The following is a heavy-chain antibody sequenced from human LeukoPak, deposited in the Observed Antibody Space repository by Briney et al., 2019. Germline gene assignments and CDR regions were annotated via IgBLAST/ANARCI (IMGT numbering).Heavy chain of an antibody. CDR2: MNPNSGNT. CDR1: GYTFTSYD. Sequence: ASVKVSCKASGYTFTSYDINGVRPATGQGLGWMGWMNPNSGNTGYAQKFQGRVTMTRNTSISTAYMELSSLRSEDTAVYYCARVGLDYDFWSGYYPPHYYYYGMDVWGQGTTVTVSS. J-gene: IGHJ6*02. CDR3: ARVGLDYDFWSGYYPPHYYYYGMDV. D-gene: IGHD3-3*01. V-gene: IGHV1-8*01.